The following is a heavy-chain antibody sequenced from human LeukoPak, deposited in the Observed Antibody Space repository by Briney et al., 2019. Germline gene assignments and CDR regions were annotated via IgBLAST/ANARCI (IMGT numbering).Heavy chain of an antibody. Sequence: PGGSLRLSCAASGFTFSSFAMNWARQAPGKGLEWVSGISASGGNTYYTDSLKGRFTISGDDAKNSLYLQLDSLTVEDTAVYFCARGNYDFAYNPWGQGTLVTVSS. CDR2: ISASGGNT. J-gene: IGHJ5*02. V-gene: IGHV3-23*01. CDR3: ARGNYDFAYNP. D-gene: IGHD3-3*01. CDR1: GFTFSSFA.